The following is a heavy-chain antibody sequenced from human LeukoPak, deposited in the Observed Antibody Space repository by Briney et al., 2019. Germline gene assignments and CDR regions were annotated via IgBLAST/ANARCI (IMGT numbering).Heavy chain of an antibody. V-gene: IGHV3-21*01. CDR3: AKTDNYDSNGYHDY. Sequence: PGGSLRLSCAASGFTFSSYSMNWVRQAPGKGLEWVSSISSSSSYIYYADSVKGRFTISRDNSKNTLYLQMNSLKTEDTAVYYCAKTDNYDSNGYHDYWGQGTLVTVSS. D-gene: IGHD3-22*01. J-gene: IGHJ4*02. CDR1: GFTFSSYS. CDR2: ISSSSSYI.